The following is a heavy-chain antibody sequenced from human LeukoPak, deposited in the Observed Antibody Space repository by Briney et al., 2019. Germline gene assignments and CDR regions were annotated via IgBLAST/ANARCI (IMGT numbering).Heavy chain of an antibody. CDR1: GYTFTCYY. CDR3: ARASSDFWSGYSSAIDY. D-gene: IGHD3-3*01. V-gene: IGHV1-2*02. Sequence: SXXVSCKASGYTFTCYYMHWVRQAPGQGLEWMGWINPNSGGTSYAQKFQGRVTMTRDTSISTAYMELSRLRSDDTAVYYCARASSDFWSGYSSAIDYWGQGTLVTVSS. CDR2: INPNSGGT. J-gene: IGHJ4*02.